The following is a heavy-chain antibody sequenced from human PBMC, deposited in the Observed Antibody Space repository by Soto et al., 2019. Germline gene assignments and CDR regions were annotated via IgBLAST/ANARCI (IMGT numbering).Heavy chain of an antibody. V-gene: IGHV2-26*01. CDR2: IFSNDEK. Sequence: QVTLKESGPVLVKPTETLTLTCTVSGFSLSNARMGVSWIRQPPGKALEWLAHIFSNDEKSYKTSLKSRLTISQDTSKSPVVLTMTTMDPVDTATYSCARTMWSFGAFDYWGQGTLVTVSS. CDR3: ARTMWSFGAFDY. CDR1: GFSLSNARMG. D-gene: IGHD3-16*01. J-gene: IGHJ4*02.